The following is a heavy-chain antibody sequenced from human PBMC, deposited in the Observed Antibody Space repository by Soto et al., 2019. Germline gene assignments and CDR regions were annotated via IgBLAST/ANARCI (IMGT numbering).Heavy chain of an antibody. Sequence: QVQLVQSGAEVKKPGASVKVSCKASGYTFTSYYMHWVRQAPGQGLEWMGIINPSGGSTSYAQKCQVRVTMTRDTSTSTVYMELSSLRSEDTAVYYCARAGSGWFGYWGQGTLVTVSS. CDR3: ARAGSGWFGY. CDR1: GYTFTSYY. V-gene: IGHV1-46*03. D-gene: IGHD6-19*01. CDR2: INPSGGST. J-gene: IGHJ4*02.